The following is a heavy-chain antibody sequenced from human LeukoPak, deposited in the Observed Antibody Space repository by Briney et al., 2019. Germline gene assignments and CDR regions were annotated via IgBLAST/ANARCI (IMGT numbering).Heavy chain of an antibody. V-gene: IGHV4-30-2*06. J-gene: IGHJ4*02. Sequence: PSETLSLTCTVSGDSISSGAYYWSWIRQSPGKGLEWIGFINHSGTTYYNPSLKSRATISVDRSKNQFSLKLTSVTAADTAVYYCARSRITMVRGVMGAVDYWGQGTLVTVSS. CDR1: GDSISSGAYY. D-gene: IGHD3-10*01. CDR3: ARSRITMVRGVMGAVDY. CDR2: INHSGTT.